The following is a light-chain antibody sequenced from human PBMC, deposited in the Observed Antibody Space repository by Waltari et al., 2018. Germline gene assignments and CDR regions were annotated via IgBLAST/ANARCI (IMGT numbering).Light chain of an antibody. V-gene: IGLV2-23*02. Sequence: QSALPQPASVSGSPGQSIPISCTGTNNDIGSYNLVSWYQQHPGKAPKVIIFEVNKRPSGVSNRFSGSKSGNTASLTVSGLHPEDEADYYCCSYAGTPRVVFGGGTKLTVL. CDR3: CSYAGTPRVV. CDR1: NNDIGSYNL. J-gene: IGLJ2*01. CDR2: EVN.